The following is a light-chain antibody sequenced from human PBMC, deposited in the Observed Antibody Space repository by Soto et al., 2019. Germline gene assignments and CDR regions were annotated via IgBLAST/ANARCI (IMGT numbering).Light chain of an antibody. V-gene: IGKV2-30*02. J-gene: IGKJ5*01. CDR1: QSLVHSDGIAY. Sequence: DVGMTQYPLSLPVTLGQPASISCRSNQSLVHSDGIAYFSWFQQRPGRSPRRLIYKVSNRDSGVPARFSGSGSGTDFALKISRVEAEDVGVYYCMQGTHWPITFGQGTRLEIK. CDR2: KVS. CDR3: MQGTHWPIT.